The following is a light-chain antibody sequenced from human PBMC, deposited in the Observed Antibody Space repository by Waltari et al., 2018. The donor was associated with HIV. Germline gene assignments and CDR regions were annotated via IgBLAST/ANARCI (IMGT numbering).Light chain of an antibody. Sequence: DIDMTQSPDSLALSLGERATINCKSSQSVLYTSNKKKLLAWFQQKSGQPPKLLIYLASTRESRVPDRFSARRSRTDFTLTISSLQAEDVAVYYCHQYYSVPLTFGGGTKVEIK. V-gene: IGKV4-1*01. J-gene: IGKJ4*01. CDR1: QSVLYTSNKKKL. CDR2: LAS. CDR3: HQYYSVPLT.